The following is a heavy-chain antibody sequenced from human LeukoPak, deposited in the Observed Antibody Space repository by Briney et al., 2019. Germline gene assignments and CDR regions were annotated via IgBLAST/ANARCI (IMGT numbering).Heavy chain of an antibody. CDR1: GGSISSGAYY. V-gene: IGHV4-31*03. J-gene: IGHJ4*02. Sequence: SETLSLTCTVSGGSISSGAYYWSWIRQHPGKGPEWIGYIAYSGSTYYNPSLESRFSISIDAFNNKFSLDVTSVTAADTAVYYCAREYCGGDCYFDLWGRGALVTVSS. CDR3: AREYCGGDCYFDL. CDR2: IAYSGST. D-gene: IGHD2-21*02.